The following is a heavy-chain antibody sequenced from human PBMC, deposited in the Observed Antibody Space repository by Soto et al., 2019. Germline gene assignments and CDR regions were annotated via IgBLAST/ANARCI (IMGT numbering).Heavy chain of an antibody. V-gene: IGHV3-23*01. J-gene: IGHJ5*02. CDR2: ISSSGGST. CDR3: AKQAVAVAATPWFDP. Sequence: EVPLLESGGGLVQPGGSLRLSCAASGFTFSTCAMNWVRQAPGKGLEWVSTISSSGGSTYYGDSVKGRFTISRDNYKNTLYLQINSLSADDTAIYYCAKQAVAVAATPWFDPWGKGTLVTVSS. CDR1: GFTFSTCA. D-gene: IGHD2-15*01.